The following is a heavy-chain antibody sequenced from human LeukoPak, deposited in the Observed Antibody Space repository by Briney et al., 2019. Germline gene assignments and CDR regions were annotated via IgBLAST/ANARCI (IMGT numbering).Heavy chain of an antibody. CDR3: ARQRGYCSGGSCYGMFDY. J-gene: IGHJ4*02. Sequence: SETLSLTCAVYGGSFSGYYWSWIRQPPGKGLEWIGSIYYSGSIYYNPSLKSRVTISVDTSKNQFSLKLTSVTAADTAVYYCARQRGYCSGGSCYGMFDYWGQGTLVTVSS. V-gene: IGHV4-34*01. D-gene: IGHD2-15*01. CDR2: IYYSGSI. CDR1: GGSFSGYY.